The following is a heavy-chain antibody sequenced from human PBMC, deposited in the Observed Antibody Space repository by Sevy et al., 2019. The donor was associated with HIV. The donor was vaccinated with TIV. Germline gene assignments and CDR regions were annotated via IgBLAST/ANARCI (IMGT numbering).Heavy chain of an antibody. CDR3: ARDAVPMYYYDSSGYYSGYYFDY. J-gene: IGHJ4*02. V-gene: IGHV3-30*04. Sequence: GGSLRLSCAASGFTFSSYAMHWVRQAPGKGLEWVAVISYDGSNKYYADSVKGRFTISRDNSKNTLYLQMNSLRAEDTAVYYCARDAVPMYYYDSSGYYSGYYFDYWGLGTLVTVSS. CDR1: GFTFSSYA. CDR2: ISYDGSNK. D-gene: IGHD3-22*01.